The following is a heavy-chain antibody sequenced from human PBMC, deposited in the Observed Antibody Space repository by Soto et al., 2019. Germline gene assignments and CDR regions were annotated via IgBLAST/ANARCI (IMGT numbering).Heavy chain of an antibody. V-gene: IGHV4-39*01. D-gene: IGHD6-6*01. CDR1: GDSISIRSYY. Sequence: SETLSLTCTVSGDSISIRSYYWGWILQPPLKGLDWHGRIYYNGITYYNPSFESRITISADSSKDQFSLRVTSVNAADTAVYYCARQGSYFRSPRPNWFDPWGQGTLVTVSS. J-gene: IGHJ5*02. CDR3: ARQGSYFRSPRPNWFDP. CDR2: IYYNGIT.